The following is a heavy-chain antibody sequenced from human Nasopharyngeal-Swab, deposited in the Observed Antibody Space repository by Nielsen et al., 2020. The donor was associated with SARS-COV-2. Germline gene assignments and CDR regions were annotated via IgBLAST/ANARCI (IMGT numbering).Heavy chain of an antibody. V-gene: IGHV1-3*01. Sequence: ASVKVSCKASGGTFSSYAISWVRQAPGQRLEWMGWINAGNGNTKYSQKFQGRVTITRDTSASTAYMELSSLRSEDTAVYYCARDSVRGGSYRGGFDYWGQGTLVTVSS. CDR1: GGTFSSYA. CDR3: ARDSVRGGSYRGGFDY. J-gene: IGHJ4*02. CDR2: INAGNGNT. D-gene: IGHD1-26*01.